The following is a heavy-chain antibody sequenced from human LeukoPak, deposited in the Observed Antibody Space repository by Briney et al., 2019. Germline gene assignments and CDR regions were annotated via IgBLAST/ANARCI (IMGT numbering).Heavy chain of an antibody. D-gene: IGHD6-13*01. CDR3: ARVGSSSWDY. CDR1: GFTVSSIY. CDR2: IYSGGST. Sequence: GGSLRLSCAASGFTVSSIYMSWVRQAPGKGLEWVSVIYSGGSTYYADSVKGRFTISRDNSKNTLYLQMTSLRAEDTAVYYCARVGSSSWDYWGQGTLATVSS. J-gene: IGHJ4*02. V-gene: IGHV3-53*01.